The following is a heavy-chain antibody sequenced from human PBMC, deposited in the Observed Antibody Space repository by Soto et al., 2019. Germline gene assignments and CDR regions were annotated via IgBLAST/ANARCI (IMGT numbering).Heavy chain of an antibody. CDR2: ISAYNGNT. CDR3: ARDLRVSRSGPPAAYCTNGVCYTGAFDI. CDR1: GYTLTSYG. J-gene: IGHJ3*02. V-gene: IGHV1-18*01. Sequence: ASLKVSCKASGYTLTSYGISWVRQAPGQGLEWMGWISAYNGNTNYAQKLQGRVTMTTDTSTSTAHMELRSLRSDDTAVYYCARDLRVSRSGPPAAYCTNGVCYTGAFDIWGQGTMVTVSS. D-gene: IGHD2-8*01.